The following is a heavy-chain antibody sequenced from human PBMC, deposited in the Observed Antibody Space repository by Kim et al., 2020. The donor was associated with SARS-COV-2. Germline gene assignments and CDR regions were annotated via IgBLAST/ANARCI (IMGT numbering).Heavy chain of an antibody. CDR1: GGSFSGYY. V-gene: IGHV4-34*01. CDR3: ARGQIAVARRGLRYYYGMDV. Sequence: SETLSLTCAVYGGSFSGYYWSWIRQPPGKGLEWIGEINHSGSTNYNPSLKSRVTISVDTSKNQFSLKLSSVTAADTAVYYCARGQIAVARRGLRYYYGMDVWGQGTTVTVSS. D-gene: IGHD6-19*01. J-gene: IGHJ6*02. CDR2: INHSGST.